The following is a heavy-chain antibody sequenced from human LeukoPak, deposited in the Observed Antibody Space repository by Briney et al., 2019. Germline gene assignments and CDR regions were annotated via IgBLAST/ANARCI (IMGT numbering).Heavy chain of an antibody. V-gene: IGHV3-21*01. D-gene: IGHD4-23*01. CDR3: ARDRRELDFYYYMDV. J-gene: IGHJ6*03. Sequence: GGSLRLSCAASGFTFNYYTMIWVRQAPGKGLECVPSISSSSSHKYYADSVKGRFTIFRDNAKKSLYLQLNGLRAEDSAVYYCARDRRELDFYYYMDVWGKGTTVTVSS. CDR2: ISSSSSHK. CDR1: GFTFNYYT.